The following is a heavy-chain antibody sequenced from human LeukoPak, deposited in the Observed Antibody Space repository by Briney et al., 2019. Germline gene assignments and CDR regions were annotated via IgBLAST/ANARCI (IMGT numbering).Heavy chain of an antibody. J-gene: IGHJ4*02. D-gene: IGHD3-16*01. V-gene: IGHV3-21*04. CDR3: ASSNPDVGGPLDY. Sequence: GGSLRLSCAASGFTFSSYSMNWVRQAPGKGLEWVSSISSSSSYIYYADSVKGRFTISRDNAKNSLYLQMNSLRAEDTAVYYCASSNPDVGGPLDYWGQGTPVTVSS. CDR2: ISSSSSYI. CDR1: GFTFSSYS.